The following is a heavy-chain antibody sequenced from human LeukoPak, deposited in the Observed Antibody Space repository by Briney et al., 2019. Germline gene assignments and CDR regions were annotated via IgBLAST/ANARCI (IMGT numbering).Heavy chain of an antibody. CDR2: IKQDGSQR. D-gene: IGHD6-6*01. J-gene: IGHJ4*02. CDR3: ARRGGSSSRRSPIDY. Sequence: GGSLRLSCTASGFTFSDYWMTWVRQAPGKGPEWVANIKQDGSQRYYVDSVRGRFTISRDNAKNSLFLQMNGLRAEDTTVYYCARRGGSSSRRSPIDYWGQGTLVTVSS. V-gene: IGHV3-7*01. CDR1: GFTFSDYW.